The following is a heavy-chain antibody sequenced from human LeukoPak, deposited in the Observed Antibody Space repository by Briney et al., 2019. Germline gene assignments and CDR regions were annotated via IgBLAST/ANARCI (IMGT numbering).Heavy chain of an antibody. Sequence: RGGSLRLSCAASGFTVSSNYMSWVRQAPGKGLEWVSVIYSGGSTYYADSVKGRFTISRDNSKNMLYLQMNSLRADDTAVYYCARDKRGINYWGQGTLVTVSS. J-gene: IGHJ4*02. V-gene: IGHV3-53*01. CDR2: IYSGGST. D-gene: IGHD3-10*01. CDR1: GFTVSSNY. CDR3: ARDKRGINY.